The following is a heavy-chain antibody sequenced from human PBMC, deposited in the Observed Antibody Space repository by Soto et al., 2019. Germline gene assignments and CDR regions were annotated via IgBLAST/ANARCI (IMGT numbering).Heavy chain of an antibody. CDR1: GFTFSDYY. Sequence: PGGSLRLSCAASGFTFSDYYMSWIRQAPGKGLEWVSYISSSGSTIYYADSVKGRFTISRDNSKNPLYLQMNSLRAEDTAVYYCARDILLTNYYDSSGRGDLDYWGQGTLVTVSS. CDR2: ISSSGSTI. V-gene: IGHV3-11*04. CDR3: ARDILLTNYYDSSGRGDLDY. J-gene: IGHJ4*02. D-gene: IGHD3-22*01.